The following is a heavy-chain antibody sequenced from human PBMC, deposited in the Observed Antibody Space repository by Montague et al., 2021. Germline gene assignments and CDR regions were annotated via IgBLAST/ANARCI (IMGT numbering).Heavy chain of an antibody. D-gene: IGHD3-3*01. CDR1: GFIFNKHV. V-gene: IGHV3-9*01. Sequence: SLRLSCAASGFIFNKHVMNWVRQAPGKGLEWVSGINGNSSNIDYADSVKGRFTISRDNAKNSLYLQMNSLRAEDTAFYYCVKDTRDYYPDFWGQGILVTVSS. CDR2: INGNSSNI. J-gene: IGHJ4*02. CDR3: VKDTRDYYPDF.